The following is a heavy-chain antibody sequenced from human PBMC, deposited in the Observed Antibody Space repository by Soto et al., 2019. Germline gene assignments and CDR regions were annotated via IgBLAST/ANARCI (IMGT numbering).Heavy chain of an antibody. CDR1: GLTLSRYA. Sequence: EVQLLESGGGLVQPGGSLRLSCAASGLTLSRYAMTWVRQAPGKGLEWVSVISGSGDSTHYADSVKGRFTISRDNSKNTLHLQMNRLRAEDTAVYYCAKAHNYVSSGGRYWGHGALVTVSS. D-gene: IGHD3-22*01. J-gene: IGHJ4*01. CDR2: ISGSGDST. V-gene: IGHV3-23*01. CDR3: AKAHNYVSSGGRY.